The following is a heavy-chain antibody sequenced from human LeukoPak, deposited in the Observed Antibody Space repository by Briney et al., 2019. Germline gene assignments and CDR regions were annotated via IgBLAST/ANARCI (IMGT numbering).Heavy chain of an antibody. CDR1: GFTFSSYE. J-gene: IGHJ4*02. D-gene: IGHD2-15*01. CDR3: AKAPYCSGGSCPGYDY. V-gene: IGHV3-48*03. Sequence: GGSLRLSCAASGFTFSSYEMNWVRQAPGKGLEWVSYISSSGSTTYYADSVKGRFTISRDNSKNTLYLQMNSLRVEDTAEYYCAKAPYCSGGSCPGYDYWGQGTLVTVSS. CDR2: ISSSGSTT.